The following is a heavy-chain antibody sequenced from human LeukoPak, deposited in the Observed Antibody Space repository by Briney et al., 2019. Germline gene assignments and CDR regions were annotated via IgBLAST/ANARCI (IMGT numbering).Heavy chain of an antibody. Sequence: PGGSLRLSCAASGFTFSSYSMNWVRQAPGKGLEWVSYISSSSTIYYADSVKGRFTISRDNAKNSLYLQMNSLRDEDTAVYYCARDYAYCSSTSCYGDAFDIWGQGTMVTVSS. J-gene: IGHJ3*02. CDR3: ARDYAYCSSTSCYGDAFDI. V-gene: IGHV3-48*02. D-gene: IGHD2-2*01. CDR2: ISSSSTI. CDR1: GFTFSSYS.